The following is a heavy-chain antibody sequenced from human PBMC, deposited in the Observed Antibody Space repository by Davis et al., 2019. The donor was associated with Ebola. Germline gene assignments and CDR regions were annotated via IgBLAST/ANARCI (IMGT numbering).Heavy chain of an antibody. Sequence: GGSLRLSCAASGFTFSSYGIHWVRQAPGKGLEWVSAISGSGGSTYYADSVKGRFTITRDNSKNTLYLQMNSLRAEDTAVYYCAKLVALDFDLWGRGTLVTVSS. CDR1: GFTFSSYG. D-gene: IGHD2-15*01. CDR3: AKLVALDFDL. V-gene: IGHV3-23*01. CDR2: ISGSGGST. J-gene: IGHJ2*01.